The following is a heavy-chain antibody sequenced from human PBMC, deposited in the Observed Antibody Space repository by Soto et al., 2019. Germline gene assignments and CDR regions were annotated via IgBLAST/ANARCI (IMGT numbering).Heavy chain of an antibody. CDR2: ITGTSAFT. J-gene: IGHJ4*02. Sequence: PGGSLRLSCAASGFVFSDFQFNWVRQAPGGGLEWLSSITGTSAFTEYAESIEGRFTISRDNPNKLLFLHMDNLRPEDTAVYYCARENLDFQGAFDLWGQGTLVTVSS. D-gene: IGHD3-3*01. V-gene: IGHV3-21*01. CDR1: GFVFSDFQ. CDR3: ARENLDFQGAFDL.